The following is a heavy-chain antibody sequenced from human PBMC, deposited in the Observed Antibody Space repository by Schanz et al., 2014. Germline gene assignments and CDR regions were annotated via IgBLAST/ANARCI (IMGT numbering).Heavy chain of an antibody. Sequence: EVQLVESGGGLVQPGGSLRLSCAASGFTFTNYAMTWVRQAPGKGLEWVSGMSWNAGSLGYGDSVKGRFTISRDSSKNTLYLQMNSLRADDTAVYYCAKSKSQLPLFDYWGQGTLVDVSS. J-gene: IGHJ4*02. V-gene: IGHV3-23*04. CDR2: MSWNAGSL. CDR1: GFTFTNYA. CDR3: AKSKSQLPLFDY. D-gene: IGHD2-21*01.